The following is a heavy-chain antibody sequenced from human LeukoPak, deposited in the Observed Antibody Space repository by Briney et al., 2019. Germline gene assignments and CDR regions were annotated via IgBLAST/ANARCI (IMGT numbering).Heavy chain of an antibody. Sequence: ASVKVSCKASGGTFSSYAISWVRQAPGQGLEWMGRIIPIFGTANYAQKFQGRVTITADKSTSTAYMELSSLRSEDTAVYYCARVLGSYYHPGWFDPWGQGTLVTVSS. CDR3: ARVLGSYYHPGWFDP. J-gene: IGHJ5*02. D-gene: IGHD3-10*01. CDR2: IIPIFGTA. CDR1: GGTFSSYA. V-gene: IGHV1-69*06.